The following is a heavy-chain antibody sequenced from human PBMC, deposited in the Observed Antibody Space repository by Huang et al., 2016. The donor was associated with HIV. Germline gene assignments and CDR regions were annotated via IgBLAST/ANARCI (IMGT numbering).Heavy chain of an antibody. Sequence: EVQLVESGGGLVKPGGSLRLSCAASGFTFSRYSMNWVRQAPGRGLAWVSYISGRSSNIYYAHSVKGRFTISRDNAKSSLYLQLNSLRAEDTAVYYCARTEMEYYYGSSGYYPDYWGQGTLVIVSS. CDR1: GFTFSRYS. J-gene: IGHJ4*02. CDR3: ARTEMEYYYGSSGYYPDY. V-gene: IGHV3-48*01. CDR2: ISGRSSNI. D-gene: IGHD3-22*01.